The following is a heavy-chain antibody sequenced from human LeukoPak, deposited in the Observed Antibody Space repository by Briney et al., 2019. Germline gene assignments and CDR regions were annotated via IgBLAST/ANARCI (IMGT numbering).Heavy chain of an antibody. J-gene: IGHJ5*02. D-gene: IGHD4-17*01. CDR3: AKGQYGDHPHWLDP. V-gene: IGHV3-23*01. CDR2: ISGSGSDS. CDR1: GFSINNYA. Sequence: GGSLRLSCAASGFSINNYAMIWVRQAPGKGLEFVSHISGSGSDSNYADSVKGRFIISRDNSMNTFYLQLNSLRAEDTATYYCAKGQYGDHPHWLDPWGQGTLVTVSS.